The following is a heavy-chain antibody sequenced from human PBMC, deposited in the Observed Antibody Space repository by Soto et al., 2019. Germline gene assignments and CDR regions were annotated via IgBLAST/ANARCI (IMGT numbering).Heavy chain of an antibody. CDR3: AKGHCTGGSCYRRYWYFDL. J-gene: IGHJ2*01. CDR2: VSGSDGST. D-gene: IGHD2-15*01. CDR1: GFTFSSYT. V-gene: IGHV3-23*01. Sequence: EVQLLESGGNLVQPGGSLRLSCAASGFTFSSYTMSWVRQAPGKGLEWVSAVSGSDGSTYYADSVKGRFTCSRDNSDNTLYLQMNSLRAEDTAVYYCAKGHCTGGSCYRRYWYFDLWGRGTLVTVSS.